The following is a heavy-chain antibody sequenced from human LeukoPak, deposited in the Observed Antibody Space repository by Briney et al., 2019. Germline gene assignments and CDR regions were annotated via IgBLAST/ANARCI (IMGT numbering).Heavy chain of an antibody. J-gene: IGHJ5*02. Sequence: PSETLSLTCTVSGGSISSSSYYWGWIRQPPGKGLEWIGSIYSSESTYYNPSLKSRVTISADTSKNQFSLKLSSVTAADTAVYYCSRQIIAGASPWGQGTLVTVSS. CDR2: IYSSEST. CDR1: GGSISSSSYY. D-gene: IGHD6-13*01. V-gene: IGHV4-39*01. CDR3: SRQIIAGASP.